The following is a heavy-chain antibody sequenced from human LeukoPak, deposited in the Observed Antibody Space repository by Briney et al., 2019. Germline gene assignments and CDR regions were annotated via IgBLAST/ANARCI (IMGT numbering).Heavy chain of an antibody. CDR3: AKGGVYNWNLEYYFDY. J-gene: IGHJ4*02. V-gene: IGHV4-34*01. CDR2: INHSGST. Sequence: PSETLSLTCAVYGGSFSGYYWSWIRQPPGKGLEWIGEINHSGSTNYNPSLKSRVTISVDTSKNQFSLKLSSVTAADTAVYYCAKGGVYNWNLEYYFDYWGQGTLVTVSS. D-gene: IGHD1-20*01. CDR1: GGSFSGYY.